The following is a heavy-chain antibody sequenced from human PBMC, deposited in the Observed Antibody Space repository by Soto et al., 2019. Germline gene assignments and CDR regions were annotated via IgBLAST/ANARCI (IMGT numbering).Heavy chain of an antibody. Sequence: QVQLQQWGAGLLKPSETLSLTCAVCGGSFSGYYWSWIRQPPGKGLEWIGEINHSGSTNYNPSLKSRVTTSVDTSKNQFSLKLSSVTAADTAVYYCARGSPGVLRKKSLTDWGQGTLVTVSA. D-gene: IGHD2-15*01. CDR2: INHSGST. CDR1: GGSFSGYY. V-gene: IGHV4-34*01. J-gene: IGHJ4*02. CDR3: ARGSPGVLRKKSLTD.